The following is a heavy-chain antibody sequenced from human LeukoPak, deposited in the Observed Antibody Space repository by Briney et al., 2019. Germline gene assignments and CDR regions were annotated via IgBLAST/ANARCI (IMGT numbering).Heavy chain of an antibody. CDR2: IYFSGST. J-gene: IGHJ4*02. V-gene: IGHV4-39*07. Sequence: SPETLSLTCTVAVGSTSSSSYCWGWIRHPPGNGLEWFGRIYFSGSTYYNPSLKSPGTISVDTSKNQFSLKLSSVTAEDTAVYYCARGQKYSYGYRVTELGSGYFAYWGQGTVATVSS. CDR1: VGSTSSSSYC. D-gene: IGHD5-18*01. CDR3: ARGQKYSYGYRVTELGSGYFAY.